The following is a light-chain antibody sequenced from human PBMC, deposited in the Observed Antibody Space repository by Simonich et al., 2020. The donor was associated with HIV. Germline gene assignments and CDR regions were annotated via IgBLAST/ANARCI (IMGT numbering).Light chain of an antibody. CDR2: AAF. CDR3: QQYNSYEWT. V-gene: IGKV1-39*01. CDR1: QSISSY. Sequence: DIQMTQSPSSLSASVGDRVTITCRASQSISSYLNWFQHKPGKAPKLLIYAAFRLQSGVPSRFSGSGSGTESTLTISSLQPEDFATYYCQQYNSYEWTFGQGTKVEIK. J-gene: IGKJ1*01.